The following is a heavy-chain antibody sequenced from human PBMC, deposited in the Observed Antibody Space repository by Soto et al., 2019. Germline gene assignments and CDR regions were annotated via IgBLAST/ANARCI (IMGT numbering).Heavy chain of an antibody. CDR3: ARALSRSWILYYYYGMDV. Sequence: ASVKVSCKASGYTFTSYYMHWVRQAPGQGLEWMGIINPSGGSTSYAQKFQGRVTMTRDTSTSTVYMELSSLRSEDTAVYYCARALSRSWILYYYYGMDVWGQGTTVTVSS. D-gene: IGHD6-13*01. J-gene: IGHJ6*02. CDR2: INPSGGST. CDR1: GYTFTSYY. V-gene: IGHV1-46*01.